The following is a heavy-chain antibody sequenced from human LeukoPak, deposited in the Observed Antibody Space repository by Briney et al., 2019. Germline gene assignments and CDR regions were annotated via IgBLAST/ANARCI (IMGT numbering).Heavy chain of an antibody. CDR3: ARDQHSSGWGEFDY. Sequence: LSLTCTVSGGSISSYYWSWIRQAPGKGLEWLSYICCSGSTTYYADSVKGRFTISRDNAKNSLYLQMNSLRAEDTAVYYCARDQHSSGWGEFDYWGQGTLVTVSS. CDR1: GGSISSYY. V-gene: IGHV3-11*01. CDR2: ICCSGSTT. J-gene: IGHJ4*02. D-gene: IGHD6-19*01.